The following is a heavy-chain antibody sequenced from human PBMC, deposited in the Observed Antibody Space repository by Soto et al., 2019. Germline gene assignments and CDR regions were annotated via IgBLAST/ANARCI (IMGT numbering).Heavy chain of an antibody. J-gene: IGHJ4*02. Sequence: SVKVSCTASGGSFSSYATSWVRQAPGQGLEWMGGIIPIFGTANYAQKFQGRVTITADESTSTAYMELSSLRSEDTAVYYCATGGEPEGDTVTLPLDYWGQGTLVTVSS. CDR1: GGSFSSYA. D-gene: IGHD4-17*01. V-gene: IGHV1-69*13. CDR3: ATGGEPEGDTVTLPLDY. CDR2: IIPIFGTA.